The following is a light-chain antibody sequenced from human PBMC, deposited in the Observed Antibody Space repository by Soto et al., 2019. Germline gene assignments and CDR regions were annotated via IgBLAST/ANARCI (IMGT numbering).Light chain of an antibody. CDR1: QSVSSNY. V-gene: IGKV3-20*01. Sequence: EIVLMQSPGTLSLSPGERATLSCRASQSVSSNYLAWYQRKPGQAPRLLIYGASSRATGIPNRFSGSGSGTDCTLTITRLEPEDFAVYYCQQYGSSPPTFGQGTKVEIK. CDR2: GAS. CDR3: QQYGSSPPT. J-gene: IGKJ1*01.